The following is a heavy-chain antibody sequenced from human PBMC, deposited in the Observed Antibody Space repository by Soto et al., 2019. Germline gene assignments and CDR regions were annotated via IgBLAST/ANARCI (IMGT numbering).Heavy chain of an antibody. CDR2: IRSKAYGGTT. V-gene: IGHV3-49*04. Sequence: GGSLRLSCTASGFTFGDYAMSWVRQAPGKGLEWVGFIRSKAYGGTTEYAASVKGRFTTSRDDSKSIAYLQMNSLKTEDTAVYYCTRVDGYNYYYYGMDVWGQGTTVTVSS. J-gene: IGHJ6*02. CDR3: TRVDGYNYYYYGMDV. D-gene: IGHD5-12*01. CDR1: GFTFGDYA.